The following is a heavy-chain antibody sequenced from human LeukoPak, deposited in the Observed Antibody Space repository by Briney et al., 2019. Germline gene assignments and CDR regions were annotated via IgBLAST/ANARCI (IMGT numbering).Heavy chain of an antibody. D-gene: IGHD5-18*01. CDR1: GFTFSRYG. V-gene: IGHV3-30*04. CDR3: ARGKNSYGSLYYFDY. J-gene: IGHJ4*02. CDR2: ISYDGSNK. Sequence: GGTLRLSCAASGFTFSRYGMTWVRQAPGKGLEWVAVISYDGSNKYYADSVKGRFTISRDNSKNTLYLQMNSLRAEDTAVYYCARGKNSYGSLYYFDYWGQGTLVTVSS.